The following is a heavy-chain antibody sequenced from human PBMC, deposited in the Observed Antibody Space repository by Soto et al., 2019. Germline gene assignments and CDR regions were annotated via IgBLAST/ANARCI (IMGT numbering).Heavy chain of an antibody. CDR1: GFTVSSNY. D-gene: IGHD6-13*01. CDR3: ARVPSSSYHYFDY. V-gene: IGHV3-66*01. Sequence: GGSLRLSCAASGFTVSSNYMSWVRQAPGKGLEWVSVIYSAGSADFADSVKGRFTVSRDNSKNTLYLQMSSLRAEDTAVYYCARVPSSSYHYFDYWGQGTLVTVSS. CDR2: IYSAGSA. J-gene: IGHJ4*02.